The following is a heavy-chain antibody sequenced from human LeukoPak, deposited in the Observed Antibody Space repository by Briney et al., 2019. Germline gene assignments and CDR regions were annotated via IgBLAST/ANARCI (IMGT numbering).Heavy chain of an antibody. CDR3: ARVSRGGLDF. J-gene: IGHJ4*02. D-gene: IGHD3-10*01. Sequence: SETLSLTCTVSGGSISTGGYYWRWIRQHPGKGLEWIGYIYYSGSTYYNPSLKSRVTISVDTSKNQFSLKLSSVTAADTAVYYCARVSRGGLDFWGQGTLVTVSS. V-gene: IGHV4-31*03. CDR1: GGSISTGGYY. CDR2: IYYSGST.